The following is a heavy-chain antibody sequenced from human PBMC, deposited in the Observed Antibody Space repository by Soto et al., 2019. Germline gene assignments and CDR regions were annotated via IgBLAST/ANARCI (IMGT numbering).Heavy chain of an antibody. CDR3: ARANSGPDY. J-gene: IGHJ4*02. CDR2: MNPNSGHT. Sequence: ASEKVSCKASGYTFTSYDINWVRQATGQGLEWMGWMNPNSGHTGYAQKFQGRVTMTTITSITTAYMELSSLGSDDTAVYYCARANSGPDYWGQGTMVTVSS. V-gene: IGHV1-8*01. CDR1: GYTFTSYD.